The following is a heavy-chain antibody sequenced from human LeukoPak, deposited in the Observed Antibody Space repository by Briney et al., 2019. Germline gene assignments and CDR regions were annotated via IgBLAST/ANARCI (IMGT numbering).Heavy chain of an antibody. Sequence: PGGSLRLSCAGSGFTFSTYWMTWVRQAPGKGLEWLANIKEDGTEKYYVDSVNGRFTISRDNAKKSLYLQMNSLRAEDTAVYYCASYYDGSGYYDAFDIWGQGTMVTVSS. D-gene: IGHD3-22*01. CDR2: IKEDGTEK. CDR1: GFTFSTYW. CDR3: ASYYDGSGYYDAFDI. V-gene: IGHV3-7*05. J-gene: IGHJ3*02.